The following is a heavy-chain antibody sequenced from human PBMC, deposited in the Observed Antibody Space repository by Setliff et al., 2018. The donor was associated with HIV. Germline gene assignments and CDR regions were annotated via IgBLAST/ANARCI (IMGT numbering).Heavy chain of an antibody. D-gene: IGHD3-22*01. V-gene: IGHV1-2*02. J-gene: IGHJ3*02. CDR2: INPNSGGT. Sequence: ASVKVSCKASGYTFTGYYMHWVRQAPGQGLEWMGWINPNSGGTNYAQKFQGRVTMTRDTSTSTAYMELSRLRSDDTAVYYCARDRYYDSSGYYWFDAFDIWGQGTMVTVSS. CDR1: GYTFTGYY. CDR3: ARDRYYDSSGYYWFDAFDI.